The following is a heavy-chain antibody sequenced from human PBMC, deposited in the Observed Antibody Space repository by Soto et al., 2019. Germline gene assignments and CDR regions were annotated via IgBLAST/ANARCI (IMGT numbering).Heavy chain of an antibody. CDR3: ARKVSGSTGRPDLWYFDL. Sequence: EVQLLDSGGGLVQPGGSLRLSCAASGFTFSGYALTWVRQAPGKGLEWVSAISGGGDATFYADSVKGRFTISRDNSKNTLYLQMNTLRAEDTAVCYCARKVSGSTGRPDLWYFDLWGRGTLVTVSS. CDR2: ISGGGDAT. D-gene: IGHD3-10*01. CDR1: GFTFSGYA. V-gene: IGHV3-23*01. J-gene: IGHJ2*01.